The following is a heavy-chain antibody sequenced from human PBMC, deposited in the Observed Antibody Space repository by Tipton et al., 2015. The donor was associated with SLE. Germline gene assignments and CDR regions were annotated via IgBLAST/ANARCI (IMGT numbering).Heavy chain of an antibody. V-gene: IGHV4-59*02. CDR3: ARDQGSGGPIPLGY. Sequence: TLSLTCTVSGGSVTSSYWNWSRQTPGEGLEWIGYRHYSGSTKFNPSLRSRATISLDTSKNQISLKLTSVTAADTAVYYCARDQGSGGPIPLGYWGQGTLVTVSS. CDR2: RHYSGST. J-gene: IGHJ4*02. CDR1: GGSVTSSY. D-gene: IGHD3-10*01.